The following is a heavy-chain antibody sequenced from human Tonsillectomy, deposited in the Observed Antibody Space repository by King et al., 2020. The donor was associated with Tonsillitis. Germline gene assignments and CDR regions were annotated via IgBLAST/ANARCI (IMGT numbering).Heavy chain of an antibody. CDR1: GYTFTLYG. D-gene: IGHD3-10*01. J-gene: IGHJ3*02. CDR3: ARVAYHSGSYSGAFDI. V-gene: IGHV1-18*01. Sequence: VQLVESGAEVKKPGASVKVSCKTSGYTFTLYGITWVRQAPGQGLEWMGWISLYNNYKHYAQNVQGRVTMTTDTSTTTVYMDLRSLISDDTAVYYCARVAYHSGSYSGAFDIWGQGTLVTVSS. CDR2: ISLYNNYK.